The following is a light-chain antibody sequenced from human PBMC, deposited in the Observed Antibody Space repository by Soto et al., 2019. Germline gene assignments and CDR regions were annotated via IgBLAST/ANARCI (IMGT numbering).Light chain of an antibody. CDR3: SSYSSTSTPVV. CDR2: EVS. CDR1: SSDIGGYSY. J-gene: IGLJ3*02. V-gene: IGLV2-14*01. Sequence: QSALTQPASVSGSPGQSITISCTGSSSDIGGYSYVSWYQQHPDKAPKLMIYEVSNRPSGVSNRFSGSKSGNTASLTISGLLAEEEADYSCSSYSSTSTPVVFGGGTKLTVL.